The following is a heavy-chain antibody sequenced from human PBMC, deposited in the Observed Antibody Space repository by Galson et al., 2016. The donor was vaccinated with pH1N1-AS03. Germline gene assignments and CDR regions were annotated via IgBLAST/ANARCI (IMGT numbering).Heavy chain of an antibody. CDR2: ISDNGINT. V-gene: IGHV3-64D*06. J-gene: IGHJ3*02. CDR3: IKEGNRLQSRRSDAFDI. Sequence: SLRLSCAASGFTFRTFSIYWVRQAPGKGLEYVSGISDNGINTYYADPVKARFTISRDKSKNTVYLQMSSLRTEDTAVYYCIKEGNRLQSRRSDAFDIWGQGTTVIVSS. CDR1: GFTFRTFS. D-gene: IGHD5-18*01.